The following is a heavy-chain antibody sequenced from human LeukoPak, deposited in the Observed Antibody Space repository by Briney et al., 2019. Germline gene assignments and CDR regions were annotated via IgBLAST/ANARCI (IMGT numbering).Heavy chain of an antibody. J-gene: IGHJ5*02. D-gene: IGHD6-6*01. CDR2: IYYSGST. CDR3: ARRPRIAARPNWFDP. Sequence: SETLSLTCTVSGGSISSSSYYWGWIRQPPGKGLEWIGSIYYSGSTYYNPSLKSRVTISVDTSKNQFSLKLSSVTAADTAVYYCARRPRIAARPNWFDPWGQGTLVTVSS. CDR1: GGSISSSSYY. V-gene: IGHV4-39*07.